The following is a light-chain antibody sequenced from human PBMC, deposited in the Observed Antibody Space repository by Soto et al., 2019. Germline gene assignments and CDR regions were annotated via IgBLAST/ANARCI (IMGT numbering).Light chain of an antibody. CDR2: DVS. CDR3: SSYISNSTGV. V-gene: IGLV2-14*01. CDR1: SSDVGGYNY. Sequence: QSALTQPASGSGSPGQSITISCTGTSSDVGGYNYVSWYQQHPGKAPKLMIYDVSNRPSGISNRFSGSKSGNTASLTISGLQAEDEADYYCSSYISNSTGVFGGGTKLTVL. J-gene: IGLJ3*02.